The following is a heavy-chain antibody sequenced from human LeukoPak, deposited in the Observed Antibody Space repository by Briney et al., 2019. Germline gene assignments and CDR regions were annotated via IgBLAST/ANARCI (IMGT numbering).Heavy chain of an antibody. J-gene: IGHJ5*02. CDR3: AKPRGSGYVFVGSHWFAP. D-gene: IGHD5-18*01. CDR1: GFTFSSYA. Sequence: GGSLRLSCAASGFTFSSYAMSWVRQAPGKGLEWVSAISGSGGSTYYADSVKGRFTISRENSKNTLYLQMNSLRAEDTAVYYWAKPRGSGYVFVGSHWFAPGGKEPRVIVPS. V-gene: IGHV3-23*01. CDR2: ISGSGGST.